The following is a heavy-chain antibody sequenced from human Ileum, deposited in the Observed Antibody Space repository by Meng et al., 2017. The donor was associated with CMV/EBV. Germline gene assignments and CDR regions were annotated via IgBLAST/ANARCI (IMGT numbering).Heavy chain of an antibody. V-gene: IGHV3-74*01. CDR3: ARDVSGVVPAAMGY. Sequence: GESLKISCAASGFTFSSYWMHWVRQAPGKGLVWVSRINSDGSSTSYADSVKGRFTISRDNAKNTLYLQMNSLRAEDTAVYYCARDVSGVVPAAMGYWGQGTLVTASS. CDR2: INSDGSST. CDR1: GFTFSSYW. D-gene: IGHD2-2*01. J-gene: IGHJ4*02.